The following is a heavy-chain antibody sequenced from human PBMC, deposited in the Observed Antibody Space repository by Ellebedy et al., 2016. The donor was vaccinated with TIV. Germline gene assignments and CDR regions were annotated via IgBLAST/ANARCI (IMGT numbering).Heavy chain of an antibody. CDR2: IDLCDSYT. CDR3: ARRTASGPGDY. Sequence: GESLKISCKGSGYRFTDYWIAWVRQMPGKGLEWMGMIDLCDSYTKYNPSFQGHVTISADKSITTAYLQWSSLKASETAIYYCARRTASGPGDYWGQGTLVTVSS. J-gene: IGHJ4*02. D-gene: IGHD2-8*02. CDR1: GYRFTDYW. V-gene: IGHV5-10-1*01.